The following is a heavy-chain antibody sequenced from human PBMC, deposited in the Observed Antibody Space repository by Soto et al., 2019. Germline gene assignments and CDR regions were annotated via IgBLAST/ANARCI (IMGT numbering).Heavy chain of an antibody. J-gene: IGHJ4*02. CDR2: INPNSGDT. CDR1: GYTFSDYY. V-gene: IGHV1-2*02. D-gene: IGHD4-17*01. CDR3: AEGGPLGVTTTRKGFEY. Sequence: ASVKVSCKASGYTFSDYYMHWVRQAPGQGLEWMGWINPNSGDTDYAQKFQGRATMTRDTSLSTAYMELSRLTSDDTAVYHCAEGGPLGVTTTRKGFEYWGQGTLVTVSS.